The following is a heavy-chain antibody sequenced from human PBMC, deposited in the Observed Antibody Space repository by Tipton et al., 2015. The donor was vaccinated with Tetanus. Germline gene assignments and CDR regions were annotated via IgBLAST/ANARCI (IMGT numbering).Heavy chain of an antibody. V-gene: IGHV3-23*01. CDR2: ISGSDGIT. Sequence: SLRLSCAASGFTFSSYAMNWVRQAPGKGLEWVSGISGSDGITYYADSVRGRFAVSRDNSKNTLYLQMNSLRADDTAVYYCAKDGCFSVGCLGSDYWGQGNLVTVSS. CDR1: GFTFSSYA. D-gene: IGHD5/OR15-5a*01. CDR3: AKDGCFSVGCLGSDY. J-gene: IGHJ4*02.